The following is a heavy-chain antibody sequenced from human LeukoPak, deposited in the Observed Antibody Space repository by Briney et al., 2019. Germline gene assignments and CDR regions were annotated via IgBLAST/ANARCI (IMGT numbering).Heavy chain of an antibody. V-gene: IGHV3-11*04. CDR1: GFTVSSNY. CDR3: ARSYSNYYGMDV. J-gene: IGHJ6*02. Sequence: GGSLRLSCAASGFTVSSNYMSWVRQAPGKGLEWVSYISSSGSTIYYADSVRGRFTITRDNAKNSLYLQMNSLRAEDTAIYYCARSYSNYYGMDVWGQGTTVTVSS. CDR2: ISSSGSTI. D-gene: IGHD4-11*01.